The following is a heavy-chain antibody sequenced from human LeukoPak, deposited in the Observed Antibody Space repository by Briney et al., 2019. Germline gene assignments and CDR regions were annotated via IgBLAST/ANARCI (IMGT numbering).Heavy chain of an antibody. V-gene: IGHV4-38-2*01. Sequence: SETLSLTCAVSGYSISSGYYWGWIRQPPGKGLEWIGSIYHSGSTYYNPSLKSRVTISVDTPKNQFSLKLSSVTAADTAVYYCARRVTIFGVVNFDYWGQGTLVTVSS. D-gene: IGHD3-3*01. J-gene: IGHJ4*02. CDR2: IYHSGST. CDR3: ARRVTIFGVVNFDY. CDR1: GYSISSGYY.